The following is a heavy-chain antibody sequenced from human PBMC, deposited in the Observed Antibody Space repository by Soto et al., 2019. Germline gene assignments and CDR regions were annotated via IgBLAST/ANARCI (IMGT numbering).Heavy chain of an antibody. D-gene: IGHD3-22*01. V-gene: IGHV3-23*01. J-gene: IGHJ5*02. CDR2: ISGSGDNT. CDR1: GFTFSSYV. CDR3: AKEMGDYYDSSGSWFDP. Sequence: PWGSLRLSCAASGFTFSSYVMSWVRQPPGKGLEWVSGISGSGDNTYYADSVKGRFTISRDNSKNTLFLQMNSLRAEDTALYFCAKEMGDYYDSSGSWFDPWGQGTLVTVSS.